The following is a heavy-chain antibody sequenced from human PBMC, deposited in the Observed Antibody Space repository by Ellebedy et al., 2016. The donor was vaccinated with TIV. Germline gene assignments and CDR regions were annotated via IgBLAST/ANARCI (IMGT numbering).Heavy chain of an antibody. CDR2: MYAGGPT. J-gene: IGHJ4*02. CDR1: GITVNSIF. Sequence: GESLKISCVVSGITVNSIFMSWVRQLPGKGLEWVSVMYAGGPTYYGASVKGRFTISRENSRNIVYLQMNQLRVEDTAVYQCARVRGLETARNGSHKVDCFDHWGLGTLVTVSS. V-gene: IGHV3-66*01. CDR3: ARVRGLETARNGSHKVDCFDH. D-gene: IGHD5-24*01.